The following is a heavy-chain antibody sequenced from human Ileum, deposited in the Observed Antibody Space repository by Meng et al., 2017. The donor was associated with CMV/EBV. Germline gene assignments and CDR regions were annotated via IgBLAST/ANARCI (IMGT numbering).Heavy chain of an antibody. V-gene: IGHV3-30*02. J-gene: IGHJ6*02. D-gene: IGHD3-22*01. CDR2: IRYDGSNK. CDR3: AKDVGAMIVVRTYYYYYGMDV. CDR1: GFTFSSYG. Sequence: GESLKISCAASGFTFSSYGMHWVRQAPGKGLEWVAFIRYDGSNKYYADSVKGRFTISRDNYKNTLYLQMNSLRAEDTAMYYCAKDVGAMIVVRTYYYYYGMDVWGQGTTVTVSS.